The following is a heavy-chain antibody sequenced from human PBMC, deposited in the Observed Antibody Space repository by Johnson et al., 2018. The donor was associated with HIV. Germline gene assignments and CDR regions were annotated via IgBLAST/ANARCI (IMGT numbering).Heavy chain of an antibody. CDR2: MSYDGSNK. D-gene: IGHD2-8*01. CDR1: GFSFSSYD. Sequence: QVQLVESGGGVVPPGRSLRVSCGASGFSFSSYDMHWVRQAPGKGLEWVAVMSYDGSNKYYADSVKDRFTISRDNSMNTLYLHMNNLRAEDTALYYCARASSYGVFDVWGQGTMVTVSS. V-gene: IGHV3-30*14. CDR3: ARASSYGVFDV. J-gene: IGHJ3*01.